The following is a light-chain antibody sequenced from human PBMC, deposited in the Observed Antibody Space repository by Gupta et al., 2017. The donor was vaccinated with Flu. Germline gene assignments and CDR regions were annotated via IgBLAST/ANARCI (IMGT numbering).Light chain of an antibody. CDR3: EEWDDSLSGLV. CDR2: RNN. J-gene: IGLJ2*01. Sequence: QSLLTQPPSPPGTPGQRVTISCSGSSSNIGSKYVYWYQQHPGTAPKLLIYRNNQRPSGVPDRFSGSKSGNSACLAIRGLRAEDEAEYDGEEWDDSLSGLVFGGGTKLTVL. V-gene: IGLV1-47*01. CDR1: SSNIGSKY.